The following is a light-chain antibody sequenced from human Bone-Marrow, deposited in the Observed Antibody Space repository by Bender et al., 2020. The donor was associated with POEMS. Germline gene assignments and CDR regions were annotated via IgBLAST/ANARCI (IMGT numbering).Light chain of an antibody. CDR1: DSNFGGNN. J-gene: IGLJ1*01. CDR2: SNY. CDR3: GTWDSTLSAEV. Sequence: QSVLTQPPSASGTPGQSVIISCSGTDSNFGGNNVNWYQHLPGTAPRLVVYSNYQRPSGVPDRFSGSNSGTSATLGITGLQTGDEADYYCGTWDSTLSAEVFGTGTNVIVL. V-gene: IGLV1-44*01.